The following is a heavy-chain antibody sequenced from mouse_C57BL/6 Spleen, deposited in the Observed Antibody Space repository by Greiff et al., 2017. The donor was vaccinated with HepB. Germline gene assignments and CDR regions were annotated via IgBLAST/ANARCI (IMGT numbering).Heavy chain of an antibody. D-gene: IGHD2-13*01. CDR3: ARSETRFDY. J-gene: IGHJ2*01. CDR1: GYAFSSSW. V-gene: IGHV1-82*01. CDR2: IYPGDGDT. Sequence: QVQLKESGPELVKPGASVKISCKASGYAFSSSWMNWVKQRPGKGLEWIGRIYPGDGDTNYNGKFKGKATLTADKSSSTAYMQLSSLTSEDSAVYFCARSETRFDYWGQGTTLTVSS.